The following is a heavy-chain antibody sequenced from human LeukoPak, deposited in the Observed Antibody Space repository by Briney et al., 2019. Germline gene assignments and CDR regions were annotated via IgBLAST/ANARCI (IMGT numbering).Heavy chain of an antibody. V-gene: IGHV1-69*13. CDR1: GGTFSSYV. J-gene: IGHJ4*02. D-gene: IGHD3-22*01. Sequence: ASVKVSCKASGGTFSSYVISWVRQAPGLGLEWMGGIIPIFGTANYAQKFQGRVTITADVFTSTAYMGLSSLRSEDTAVYYCARGWDSSGQMPFLYWGQGTLVTVSS. CDR2: IIPIFGTA. CDR3: ARGWDSSGQMPFLY.